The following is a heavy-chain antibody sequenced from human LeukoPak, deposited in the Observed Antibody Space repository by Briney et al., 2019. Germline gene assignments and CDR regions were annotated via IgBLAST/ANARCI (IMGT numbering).Heavy chain of an antibody. D-gene: IGHD2-15*01. J-gene: IGHJ3*02. V-gene: IGHV3-23*01. CDR2: IRGSGGST. CDR3: ARDAYCSGRSCYGWGAFDI. Sequence: GGSLRLSCAVSGFTFSSYAMSWVRQAPGKGLEWASVIRGSGGSTYYADSVKGRFTISRDNSKNTLYLQMNSLRAEDTAVYYCARDAYCSGRSCYGWGAFDIWGQGTMVTVSS. CDR1: GFTFSSYA.